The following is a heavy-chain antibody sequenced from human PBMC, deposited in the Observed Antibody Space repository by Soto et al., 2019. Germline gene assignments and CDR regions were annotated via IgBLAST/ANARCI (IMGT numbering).Heavy chain of an antibody. CDR2: IYYSGST. V-gene: IGHV4-30-4*01. CDR3: ARGEATVTTSVDY. CDR1: GVSISSGDYY. Sequence: QVQLQESGPGLVKPSQTLSLTCTVSGVSISSGDYYWSWIRQPPAKVLEWIGNIYYSGSTYYNPSLKSRITISVDKSKNQFSLKLSSVTAADTAVYYCARGEATVTTSVDYWGQGTLVTVSS. J-gene: IGHJ4*02. D-gene: IGHD4-17*01.